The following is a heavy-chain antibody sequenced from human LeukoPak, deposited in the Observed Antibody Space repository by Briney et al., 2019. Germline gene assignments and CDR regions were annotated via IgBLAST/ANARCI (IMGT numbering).Heavy chain of an antibody. Sequence: GASVKVSCKASGYTFTVYYMQWVRQAPGQGLEWMGWINPNSGGTNYAQRFQGRVTMTRDTSISTAYMELSRLRSDDTAVYYCARDVTYYYDTSGYRDAFDIWGQGTMVTVSS. CDR2: INPNSGGT. V-gene: IGHV1-2*02. CDR3: ARDVTYYYDTSGYRDAFDI. J-gene: IGHJ3*02. CDR1: GYTFTVYY. D-gene: IGHD3-22*01.